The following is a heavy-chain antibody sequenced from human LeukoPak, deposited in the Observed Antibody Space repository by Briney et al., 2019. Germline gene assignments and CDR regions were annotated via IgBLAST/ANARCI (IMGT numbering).Heavy chain of an antibody. CDR3: AKRDSSGYYYFDY. Sequence: VGSLRLSCAASGFTFSSYAMSWVRQAPGKGLEWVSAITGSGAGTYYADSVKGRFTISRDNSKNTLSLQMNSLRAEDTAVYYCAKRDSSGYYYFDYWGQGTLVTVSS. D-gene: IGHD3-22*01. V-gene: IGHV3-23*01. CDR1: GFTFSSYA. J-gene: IGHJ4*02. CDR2: ITGSGAGT.